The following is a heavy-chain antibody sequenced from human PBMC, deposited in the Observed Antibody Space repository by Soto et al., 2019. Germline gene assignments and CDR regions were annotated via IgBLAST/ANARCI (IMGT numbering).Heavy chain of an antibody. D-gene: IGHD2-15*01. CDR1: GGTFSSSA. Sequence: QVQLVQSGAEVKKPGSSVKVSCRASGGTFSSSALSWVRQAPGQGPQWVGGFIPIFGRTNYAQSFQGRVTLTADESSTTAYMDLSNLRFEDTAMYYCATAAVGYPGAFDVWGQGTMVTVS. J-gene: IGHJ3*01. CDR3: ATAAVGYPGAFDV. V-gene: IGHV1-69*01. CDR2: FIPIFGRT.